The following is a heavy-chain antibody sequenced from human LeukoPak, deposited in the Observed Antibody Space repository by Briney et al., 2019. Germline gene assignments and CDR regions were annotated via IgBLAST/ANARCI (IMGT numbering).Heavy chain of an antibody. D-gene: IGHD5-24*01. V-gene: IGHV3-30*03. CDR3: ARDIAATTRFDY. CDR1: GFTFSSYG. CDR2: ISYDGSNK. Sequence: PGRSPRLSCAASGFTFSSYGMHWVRQAPGKGLEWVAVISYDGSNKYYADSVKGRFTISRDNSKNTLYPQMNSLRAEDTAVYYCARDIAATTRFDYWGQGTLVAVSS. J-gene: IGHJ4*02.